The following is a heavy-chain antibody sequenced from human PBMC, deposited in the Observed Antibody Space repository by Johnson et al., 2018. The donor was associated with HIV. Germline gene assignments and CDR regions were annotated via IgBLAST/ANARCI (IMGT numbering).Heavy chain of an antibody. J-gene: IGHJ3*02. CDR1: GFTFSSYG. CDR3: ATEGGTVAFDI. V-gene: IGHV3-30*02. CDR2: IRYDGSDK. Sequence: QVQLVESGGGVVQPGGSLRLSCAASGFTFSSYGMHWVRQVSGKGLEWVAFIRYDGSDKYYGDSVKGRFTISRDNAKNSLYLQMNSLRAEDTAVYYCATEGGTVAFDIWGQGTMVTVSS. D-gene: IGHD2-15*01.